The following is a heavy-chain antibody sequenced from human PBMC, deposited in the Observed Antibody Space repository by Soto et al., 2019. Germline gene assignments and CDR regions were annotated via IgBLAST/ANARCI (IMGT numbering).Heavy chain of an antibody. CDR1: GGSISSGGYY. Sequence: SETLSLTCTVSGGSISSGGYYWSWIRQHPGKGLEWIGYIYYSGSTYYNPSLKSRVTISVDTSKNQFSLKLSSVTAADTAVYYCARTPVTTRFSDYYYGMDVWGQGTTVTVSS. V-gene: IGHV4-31*03. CDR3: ARTPVTTRFSDYYYGMDV. CDR2: IYYSGST. J-gene: IGHJ6*02. D-gene: IGHD4-17*01.